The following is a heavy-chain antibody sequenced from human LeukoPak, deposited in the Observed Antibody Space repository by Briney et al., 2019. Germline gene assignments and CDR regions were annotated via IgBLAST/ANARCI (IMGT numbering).Heavy chain of an antibody. Sequence: PGGSLRLSCTASGFNFGIYGMHWVRQAPGKGLEWVAVMWDDGTNEYYVESVKGRFTISRDNGKRTLYLQMNSLRVEDTAVYYCARHPRSPYGDYPFWYFDLWGRGTLVTVSS. J-gene: IGHJ2*01. V-gene: IGHV3-33*01. CDR1: GFNFGIYG. CDR3: ARHPRSPYGDYPFWYFDL. CDR2: MWDDGTNE. D-gene: IGHD4-17*01.